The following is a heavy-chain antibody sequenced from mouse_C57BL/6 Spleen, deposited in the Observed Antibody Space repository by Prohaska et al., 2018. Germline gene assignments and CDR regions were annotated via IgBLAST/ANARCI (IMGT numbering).Heavy chain of an antibody. D-gene: IGHD1-1*01. CDR1: GYTFTDYY. J-gene: IGHJ2*01. V-gene: IGHV1-26*01. CDR3: ARSRIGATVVPFDY. CDR2: INPNNGGT. Sequence: EVQLQQSGPELVKPGASVKISCKASGYTFTDYYMNWVKQSHGKSIEWIGDINPNNGGTSYNQKCKGKATLTVDKSSSTAYMELRSLTSEDSAVYYCARSRIGATVVPFDYWGQGTTLTVSS.